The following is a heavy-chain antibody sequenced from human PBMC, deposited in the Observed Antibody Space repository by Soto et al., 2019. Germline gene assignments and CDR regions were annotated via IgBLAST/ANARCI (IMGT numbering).Heavy chain of an antibody. CDR2: IDPRNGGT. CDR1: GYIFSDYY. J-gene: IGHJ4*02. V-gene: IGHV1-2*02. CDR3: ARVLYLNAIHA. D-gene: IGHD5-18*01. Sequence: QVQLVQSGSDVKKPGASFTVSCKASGYIFSDYYIHWVRQAPGQGLEWMGWIDPRNGGTKYAQKFQDRVTMTTGTSTSTAFLEQRRLRLDDTAVYFCARVLYLNAIHAWGQGTLVTVSS.